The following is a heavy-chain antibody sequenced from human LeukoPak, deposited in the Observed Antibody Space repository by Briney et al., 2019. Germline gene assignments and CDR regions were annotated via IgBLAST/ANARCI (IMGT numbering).Heavy chain of an antibody. Sequence: PGGSLRLSCAASGFTFSSYAMSWVRQAPGKGLEWVSAISVIGGSTYYADSGKGRFTISRDKSKNTLYLQMNSLRAEDTAVYYCANRDKDYWGQGTLVTVSS. V-gene: IGHV3-23*01. CDR1: GFTFSSYA. CDR3: ANRDKDY. CDR2: ISVIGGST. J-gene: IGHJ4*02.